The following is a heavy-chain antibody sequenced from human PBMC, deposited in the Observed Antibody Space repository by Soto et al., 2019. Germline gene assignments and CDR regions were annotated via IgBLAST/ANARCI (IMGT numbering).Heavy chain of an antibody. Sequence: SGPTLVNPTQTLTLTCSFSGFSLSTSGVGVVWIRQPPGKALEWLAPIYWNDDKRYSPSLKSRLTITKDTSKKQVVLTLTNMDPVDTATYYCARQTTGSLVVPVAITPYHYNGMDVWGQGTTVT. J-gene: IGHJ6*02. D-gene: IGHD2-2*01. CDR2: IYWNDDK. V-gene: IGHV2-5*01. CDR1: GFSLSTSGVG. CDR3: ARQTTGSLVVPVAITPYHYNGMDV.